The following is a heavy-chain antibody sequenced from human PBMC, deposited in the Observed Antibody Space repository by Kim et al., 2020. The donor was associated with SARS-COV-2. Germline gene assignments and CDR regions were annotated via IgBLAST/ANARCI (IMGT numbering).Heavy chain of an antibody. CDR2: TYYRSKWYT. Sequence: SQTLSLTCVISGESVSSNSVTWDWIRQSPSRGLEWLGRTYYRSKWYTDYAVSVNSRITINPDTSKNQVSLHLNSVTPEDTAIYYCTRLSGNSWLDHWGQGTLVTVSS. CDR1: GESVSSNSVT. CDR3: TRLSGNSWLDH. J-gene: IGHJ5*02. D-gene: IGHD3-10*01. V-gene: IGHV6-1*01.